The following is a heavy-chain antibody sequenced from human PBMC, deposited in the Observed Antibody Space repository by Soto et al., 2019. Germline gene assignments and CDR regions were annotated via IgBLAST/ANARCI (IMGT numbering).Heavy chain of an antibody. J-gene: IGHJ4*02. CDR3: ARDPKTSGGQNWAFNYFDS. V-gene: IGHV3-30-3*01. CDR1: GFSFSISP. CDR2: ISYDGTNK. D-gene: IGHD7-27*01. Sequence: PWGSLRLSCAASGFSFSISPMHWVRQAPGKGPEWGALISYDGTNKFYADSVKGRFTISRDNSKSTLYLQVDSLRPEDAAVYYCARDPKTSGGQNWAFNYFDSWGQGALVTVSS.